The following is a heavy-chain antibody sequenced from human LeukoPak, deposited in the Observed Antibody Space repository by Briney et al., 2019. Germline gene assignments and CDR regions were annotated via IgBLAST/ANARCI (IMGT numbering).Heavy chain of an antibody. D-gene: IGHD4-23*01. CDR2: ISYDGSNR. CDR1: GFTFSSYG. J-gene: IGHJ6*02. CDR3: AKSGGTTYYYYGLDV. Sequence: GGSLRLSCAASGFTFSSYGMHWVRQAPGKGLEWVSIISYDGSNRYYADSVKGRFTISKDNSKNTLFLQMNSLRAEDTAVYYCAKSGGTTYYYYGLDVWGQGTTVTVSS. V-gene: IGHV3-30-3*02.